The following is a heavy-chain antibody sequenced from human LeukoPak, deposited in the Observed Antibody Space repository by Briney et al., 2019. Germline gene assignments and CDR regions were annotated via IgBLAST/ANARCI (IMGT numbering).Heavy chain of an antibody. D-gene: IGHD4-17*01. CDR3: ARSRGYGDPYY. V-gene: IGHV3-53*01. CDR2: IYSGGST. Sequence: GGSLRLSCAASGFTVGSNYMSWVRQAPGKGLEWVSVIYSGGSTYYADSVKGRFTISRDNSKNTLYLQMNSLRAEGTAVYYCARSRGYGDPYYWGQGTLVTVSS. CDR1: GFTVGSNY. J-gene: IGHJ4*02.